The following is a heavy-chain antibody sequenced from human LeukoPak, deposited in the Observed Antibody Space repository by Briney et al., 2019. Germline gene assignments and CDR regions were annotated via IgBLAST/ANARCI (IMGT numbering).Heavy chain of an antibody. V-gene: IGHV5-51*01. Sequence: GESLKISCKGSGYSFSTFWIAWVRQMPGKGLEWMGIIYPADSDTRYSPSFQGQVTISADKSINTAYLQWSSLKASDTAIYYCARQQYSGSWYYWGQGTLVTVSS. J-gene: IGHJ4*02. D-gene: IGHD6-13*01. CDR1: GYSFSTFW. CDR3: ARQQYSGSWYY. CDR2: IYPADSDT.